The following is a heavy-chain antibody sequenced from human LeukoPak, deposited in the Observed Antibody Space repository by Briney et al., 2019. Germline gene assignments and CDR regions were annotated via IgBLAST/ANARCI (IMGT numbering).Heavy chain of an antibody. Sequence: TGGSLRLSCAASGFTFSSYGMHWVRQAPGKGLEWVAVIWYDGSNKYYADSVKGRFTISRDNSKNTLYLQMNSLRAEDTAVYYCAKDLDIVATITGNWGQGTLVTVSS. CDR1: GFTFSSYG. CDR2: IWYDGSNK. CDR3: AKDLDIVATITGN. J-gene: IGHJ4*02. V-gene: IGHV3-33*06. D-gene: IGHD5-12*01.